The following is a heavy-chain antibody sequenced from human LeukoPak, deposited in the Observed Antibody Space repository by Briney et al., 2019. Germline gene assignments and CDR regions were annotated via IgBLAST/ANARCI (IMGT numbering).Heavy chain of an antibody. V-gene: IGHV4-34*01. CDR1: GGSFSGYY. J-gene: IGHJ4*02. Sequence: SETLSLTCVVYGGSFSGYYWSWIRQPPGKGLEWIGEINHSGSTNYSPSLKSRVTISVDTSKNQFSLKLSSVTAADTAVYYCARARLRWSSYYFDYWGQGTLVTVSS. D-gene: IGHD4-23*01. CDR2: INHSGST. CDR3: ARARLRWSSYYFDY.